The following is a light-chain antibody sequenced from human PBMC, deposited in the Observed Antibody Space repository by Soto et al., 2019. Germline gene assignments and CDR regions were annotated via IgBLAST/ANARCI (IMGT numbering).Light chain of an antibody. J-gene: IGKJ1*01. CDR2: GAS. CDR3: QRYRRNTWS. V-gene: IGKV1-5*01. Sequence: DIQMTQSPSTLSASVGGRVTITCRASQSVGTWVAWYQQKPGKAPKLLIYGASNLESGVPSRFSGSRSGTEITLTITTLQPDDFATYFCQRYRRNTWSFGPGTKVDI. CDR1: QSVGTW.